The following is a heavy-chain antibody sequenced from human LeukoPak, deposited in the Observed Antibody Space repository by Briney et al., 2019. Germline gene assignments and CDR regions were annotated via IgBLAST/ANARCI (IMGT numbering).Heavy chain of an antibody. D-gene: IGHD3-22*01. J-gene: IGHJ4*02. CDR2: IRYDGTNK. CDR1: GFTFSIFG. Sequence: GGSLRLSCTASGFTFSIFGMHWVRQAPGKGLEWVAFIRYDGTNKYYADSVKGRFTISRDNSKNTLYLQMNSLRAEDTAVYYCAKEKKYYYDGSGYPGYDYWGQGTLVTVSS. V-gene: IGHV3-30*02. CDR3: AKEKKYYYDGSGYPGYDY.